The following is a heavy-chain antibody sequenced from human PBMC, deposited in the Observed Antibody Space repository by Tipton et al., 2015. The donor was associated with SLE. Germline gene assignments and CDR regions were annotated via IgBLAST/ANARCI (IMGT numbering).Heavy chain of an antibody. J-gene: IGHJ4*02. D-gene: IGHD2-2*01. V-gene: IGHV3-33*08. Sequence: SLRLSCAASGFDFRNYAMNWVRQAPGKGLEWVAVIWDDGSQKYHADSVKGRFAISRDNSKNTLYLQMNSLRAEDTAFYYCARDMSTVPAAPFDYWGQGTLVTVSS. CDR1: GFDFRNYA. CDR2: IWDDGSQK. CDR3: ARDMSTVPAAPFDY.